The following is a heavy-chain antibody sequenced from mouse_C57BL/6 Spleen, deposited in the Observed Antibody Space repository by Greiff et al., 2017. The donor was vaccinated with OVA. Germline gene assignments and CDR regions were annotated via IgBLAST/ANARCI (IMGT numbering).Heavy chain of an antibody. D-gene: IGHD1-1*01. J-gene: IGHJ1*03. Sequence: EVQLVESGGGLVQPKGSLKLSCAASGFSFNTYAMNWVRQAPGKGLEWVARIRSKSNNYATYYADSVKDRFTISRDDSESMLYLQMNNLKTEDTAMYYCVRSVYYGSSSWYFDVWGTGTTVTVSS. CDR3: VRSVYYGSSSWYFDV. CDR1: GFSFNTYA. V-gene: IGHV10-1*01. CDR2: IRSKSNNYAT.